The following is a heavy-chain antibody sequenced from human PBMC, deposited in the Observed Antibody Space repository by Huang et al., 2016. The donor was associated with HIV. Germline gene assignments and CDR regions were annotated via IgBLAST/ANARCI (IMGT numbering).Heavy chain of an antibody. V-gene: IGHV4-59*11. D-gene: IGHD3-3*01. CDR1: GGSISTHY. J-gene: IGHJ4*02. Sequence: QVQLQESGPGLVKPSETLSLTCTVSGGSISTHYWSWIRQPPGKGLEWIGSIEYRGSTNYSPSLTSRGTILLDTSNNQFSLRVNSVTAADTAMYYCARDHHDFWRGYRRMYFFDHWGQGTLVTVSS. CDR3: ARDHHDFWRGYRRMYFFDH. CDR2: IEYRGST.